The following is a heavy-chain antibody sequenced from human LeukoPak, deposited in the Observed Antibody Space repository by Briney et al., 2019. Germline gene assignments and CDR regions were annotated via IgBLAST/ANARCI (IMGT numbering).Heavy chain of an antibody. J-gene: IGHJ4*02. V-gene: IGHV3-74*01. CDR3: ARDLWGKGWLLYGSAFDY. D-gene: IGHD3-3*01. Sequence: GGSLRLSCAASGFTFSSYWMHWVRQAPGKGLGWVSRINSDGSSTSYADSEKGRFTISRDNAKNTLYLQKNSLTAEDTAVYYCARDLWGKGWLLYGSAFDYWGQGTLVTVSS. CDR2: INSDGSST. CDR1: GFTFSSYW.